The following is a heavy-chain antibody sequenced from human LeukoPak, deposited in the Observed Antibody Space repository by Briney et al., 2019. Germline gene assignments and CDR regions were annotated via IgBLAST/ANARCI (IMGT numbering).Heavy chain of an antibody. CDR3: ARVHDLYYFDY. J-gene: IGHJ4*02. V-gene: IGHV3-30*03. Sequence: GGSLRLSCAVSGFTFSSYSMNWVRQAPGKGLEWVAVISYDGSNKYYADSVKGRFTISRDNSKNTLYLQMNSLRAEDTAVYYCARVHDLYYFDYWGQGTLVTVSS. CDR1: GFTFSSYS. CDR2: ISYDGSNK.